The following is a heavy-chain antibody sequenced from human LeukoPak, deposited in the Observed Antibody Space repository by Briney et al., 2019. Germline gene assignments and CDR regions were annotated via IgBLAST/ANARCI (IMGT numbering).Heavy chain of an antibody. V-gene: IGHV3-20*04. CDR1: GFTFDDYG. J-gene: IGHJ6*03. D-gene: IGHD2-2*01. CDR3: ARDRDIVVVPAYYMDV. Sequence: PGGSLRLSCAASGFTFDDYGTSWVRHAQGTGLEWVSGINWNGGSTGYADSVKGRFTISRDNAKNSLYLQMNSLRAEDTALYYCARDRDIVVVPAYYMDVWGKGTTVTVSS. CDR2: INWNGGST.